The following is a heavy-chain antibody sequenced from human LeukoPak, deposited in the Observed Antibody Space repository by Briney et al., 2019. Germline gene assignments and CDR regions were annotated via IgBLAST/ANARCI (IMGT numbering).Heavy chain of an antibody. V-gene: IGHV3-21*01. CDR1: GFTFSSYN. D-gene: IGHD6-19*01. J-gene: IGHJ4*02. Sequence: GGSLRLSCAASGFTFSSYNMNWVRQAPGKGLEWVSFISSSSTYTYYADSVKGRFTTSRDNAKNSLYLQMNSLRAEDTAVYYCARDRFGGWSSGGFDYWGQGTLVTVSS. CDR3: ARDRFGGWSSGGFDY. CDR2: ISSSSTYT.